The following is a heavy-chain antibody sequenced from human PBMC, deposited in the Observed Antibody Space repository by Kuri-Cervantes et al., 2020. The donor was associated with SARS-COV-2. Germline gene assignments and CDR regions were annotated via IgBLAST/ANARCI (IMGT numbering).Heavy chain of an antibody. J-gene: IGHJ1*01. CDR1: GFNFSNTD. Sequence: GGSLRLSCAASGFNFSNTDMHWVRQAPGKGLEWVAVISNDGKHEKCVDSGKGRFAISRDNSQNTLYLQMKSLTSEDTAIYYCAKDRLGVPDFWGQGTQVTVSS. D-gene: IGHD2-8*01. CDR2: ISNDGKHE. CDR3: AKDRLGVPDF. V-gene: IGHV3-30*18.